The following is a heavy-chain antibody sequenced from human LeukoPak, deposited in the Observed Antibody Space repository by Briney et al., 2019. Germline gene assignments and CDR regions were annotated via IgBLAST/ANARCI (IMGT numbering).Heavy chain of an antibody. V-gene: IGHV1-46*01. CDR2: INPSGGST. D-gene: IGHD2-15*01. CDR3: ARAPRYCSGGSCYSHHFDY. J-gene: IGHJ4*02. Sequence: ASVKVSCKASGYTFTGYYMHWVRQAPGQGLEWMGIINPSGGSTSYARKFQGRVTMTRDMSTSTVYMELSSLRSEDTAVYYCARAPRYCSGGSCYSHHFDYWGQGTLVTVSS. CDR1: GYTFTGYY.